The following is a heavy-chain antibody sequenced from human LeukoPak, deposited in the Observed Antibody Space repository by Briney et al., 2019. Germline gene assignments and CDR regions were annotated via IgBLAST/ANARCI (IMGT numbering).Heavy chain of an antibody. V-gene: IGHV3-21*01. CDR3: ARDGDYGDTYYYYYYMDV. CDR1: GFTFSSYS. CDR2: ISSSSSYI. D-gene: IGHD4-17*01. Sequence: NPGGSLRLSCAASGFTFSSYSMNWVRQAPGKGLEWVSSISSSSSYIYYADSVKGRFTISRDNAKNSLYLQMNSLRAEDTAVYYCARDGDYGDTYYYYYYMDVWGKGTTVTVSS. J-gene: IGHJ6*03.